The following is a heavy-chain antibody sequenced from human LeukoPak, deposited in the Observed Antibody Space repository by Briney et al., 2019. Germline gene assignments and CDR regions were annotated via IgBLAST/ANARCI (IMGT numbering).Heavy chain of an antibody. CDR3: AKVYGSGPPVYYYYYGMDV. J-gene: IGHJ6*02. CDR1: EFTFSSYG. D-gene: IGHD3-10*01. CDR2: ISYDGSNK. V-gene: IGHV3-30*18. Sequence: PGRSVIVSCADSEFTFSSYGMHWVRQAPGKGLEWVAVISYDGSNKYYADSVKGRFTISRDNSKNTLYLQMNSLRAEDTAVYYCAKVYGSGPPVYYYYYGMDVWGQGPTVTVSS.